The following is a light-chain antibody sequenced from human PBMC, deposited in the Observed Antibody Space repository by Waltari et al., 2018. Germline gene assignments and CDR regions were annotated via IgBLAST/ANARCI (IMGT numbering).Light chain of an antibody. Sequence: QSVLTQPPSVSEAPRQRVTISCSGSSSNIRNTAVNWYQQLPGKAPKLLIYYDDLLPSGVSDRFSGSKSGTSASLAISGLQSEDEADYYCAAWDDSLNAWVFGGGTKLTVL. CDR3: AAWDDSLNAWV. J-gene: IGLJ3*02. V-gene: IGLV1-36*01. CDR2: YDD. CDR1: SSNIRNTA.